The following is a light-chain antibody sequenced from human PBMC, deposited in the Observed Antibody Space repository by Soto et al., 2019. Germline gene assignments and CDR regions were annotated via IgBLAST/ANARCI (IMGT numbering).Light chain of an antibody. J-gene: IGKJ1*01. V-gene: IGKV1-5*01. Sequence: DIQMTQSPSTLSASVGDRVTITCRASQSIGSWLAWYQQKPGKAPKLLIYAASSLQSGVPSRFSGSGSGTDFTLTISSLQPEDFATYYCQQYNSYRAFGQGTKVDIK. CDR2: AAS. CDR1: QSIGSW. CDR3: QQYNSYRA.